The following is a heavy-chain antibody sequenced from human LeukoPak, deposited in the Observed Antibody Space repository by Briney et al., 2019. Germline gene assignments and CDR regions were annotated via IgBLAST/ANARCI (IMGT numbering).Heavy chain of an antibody. D-gene: IGHD2-15*01. V-gene: IGHV7-4-1*02. J-gene: IGHJ6*02. CDR3: ARDRAFQPSGGSCYGCYYGMDV. CDR2: INTKTGTP. Sequence: ASVNVSFKASGYTFSSYAMNWVRQAPGQGLEWMGWINTKTGTPTYAQGFIGRFVFSLDTSVSTAYLQISSLKGEDTAVYYCARDRAFQPSGGSCYGCYYGMDVWGQGTTVTVSS. CDR1: GYTFSSYA.